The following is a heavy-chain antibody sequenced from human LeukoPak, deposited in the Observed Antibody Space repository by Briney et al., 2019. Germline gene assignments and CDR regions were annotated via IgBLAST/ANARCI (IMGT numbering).Heavy chain of an antibody. V-gene: IGHV3-30*18. CDR1: RLTFSSYG. Sequence: GGSLRLSCAASRLTFSSYGMHWVRQAPGKGLEWVAVISYDGSNKYYADSVKGRFTVSRDNSKNTLYLQMNSLRAEDTAVYYCAKEGRDGFNYDYWGQGTLVTVSS. J-gene: IGHJ4*02. D-gene: IGHD5-24*01. CDR2: ISYDGSNK. CDR3: AKEGRDGFNYDY.